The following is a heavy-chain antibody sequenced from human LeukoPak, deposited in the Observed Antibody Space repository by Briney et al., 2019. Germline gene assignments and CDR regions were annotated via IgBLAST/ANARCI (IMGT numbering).Heavy chain of an antibody. J-gene: IGHJ4*02. Sequence: PRGSLRLPCAVSGFIFSSNWMSWVRQAPGKGLEWVANINEDGSVKYYVDSVKGRFTISRDNAKNSLYLQMSSLRAEDTAVYYCARIGRSGWNFWGQGTLVTVSS. CDR2: INEDGSVK. D-gene: IGHD6-19*01. CDR1: GFIFSSNW. V-gene: IGHV3-7*01. CDR3: ARIGRSGWNF.